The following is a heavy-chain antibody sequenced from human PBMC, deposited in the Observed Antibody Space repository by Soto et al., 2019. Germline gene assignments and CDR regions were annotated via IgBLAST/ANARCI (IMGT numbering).Heavy chain of an antibody. Sequence: DVQLVESGGGLIQPGASLRLSCAAFGLTVSGKKYVAWVRQAPGKGLEWVSALYDVDGSFYADSVKGRFTTSSDSSKTTVYLQMNGLRPDDTAVYYCESWHEREHAYDVWGQGTTVTVSS. CDR3: ESWHEREHAYDV. CDR2: LYDVDGS. D-gene: IGHD1-1*01. J-gene: IGHJ3*01. CDR1: GLTVSGKKY. V-gene: IGHV3-53*01.